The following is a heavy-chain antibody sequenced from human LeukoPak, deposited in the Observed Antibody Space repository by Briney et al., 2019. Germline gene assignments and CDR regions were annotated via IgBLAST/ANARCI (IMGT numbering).Heavy chain of an antibody. V-gene: IGHV1-3*01. CDR1: GYTFTSYA. Sequence: GASVKVSCKASGYTFTSYAMHWVRQAPGQRLEWMGWINAGNGNTKYSQKFQGRVTITRDTSASTAYMELSSLRSEDTAVYYCARDLPVGATRGDYWGQGTLVTVSS. CDR3: ARDLPVGATRGDY. D-gene: IGHD1-26*01. CDR2: INAGNGNT. J-gene: IGHJ4*02.